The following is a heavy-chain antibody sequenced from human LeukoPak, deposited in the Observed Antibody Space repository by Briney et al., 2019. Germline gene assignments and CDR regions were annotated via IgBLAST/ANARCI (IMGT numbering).Heavy chain of an antibody. J-gene: IGHJ5*02. CDR1: GGSFSGYY. D-gene: IGHD6-19*01. CDR3: ARSVLVAVGFDP. V-gene: IGHV4-34*01. CDR2: INHSGST. Sequence: KASETLSLTCAVYGGSFSGYYWSWIRQPPGKGLEWIGEINHSGSTNSNPSLKSRVTISVDTSKNQFSLKLSSVPAADTAVYYCARSVLVAVGFDPWGQGTLVTVSS.